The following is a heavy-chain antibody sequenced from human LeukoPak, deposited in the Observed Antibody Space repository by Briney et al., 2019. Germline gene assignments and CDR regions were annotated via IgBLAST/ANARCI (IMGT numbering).Heavy chain of an antibody. V-gene: IGHV7-4-1*02. CDR1: GYTFTNYA. J-gene: IGHJ5*02. CDR2: INIYTAKS. D-gene: IGHD5-18*01. CDR3: ARRGYSYGYYWFDP. Sequence: ASVKVSCKVSGYTFTNYAMNWVRQAPGQGLEWMGWINIYTAKSAFAQGFTGRFVFSLDTSVSTAYLQISSLKAEDTAVYYCARRGYSYGYYWFDPWGQGTLVTVSS.